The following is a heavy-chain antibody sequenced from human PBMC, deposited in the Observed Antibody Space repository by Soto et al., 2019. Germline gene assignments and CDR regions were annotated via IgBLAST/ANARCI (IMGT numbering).Heavy chain of an antibody. CDR1: GFSSSPFW. D-gene: IGHD6-19*01. CDR2: IKQDGSEE. Sequence: EVQLVESGGGLVQPGGSLRLSCADSGFSSSPFWMTWVRQAPGKGLEWVALIKQDGSEELYVDSVKGRFTISRDNAKNSVYLQMDSRRVEDTAVYYYTGGSGWLQTDWGQGTLVTVSS. J-gene: IGHJ4*02. CDR3: TGGSGWLQTD. V-gene: IGHV3-7*04.